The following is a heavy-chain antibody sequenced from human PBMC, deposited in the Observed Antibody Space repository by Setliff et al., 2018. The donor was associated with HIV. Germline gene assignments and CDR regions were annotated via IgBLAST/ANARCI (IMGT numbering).Heavy chain of an antibody. CDR3: ARDVRDCDSTNCNGNYMEV. D-gene: IGHD2-2*01. V-gene: IGHV1-2*02. J-gene: IGHJ6*03. CDR2: INPHNGGT. CDR1: GYTFMDYY. Sequence: ASVKVSCKASGYTFMDYYVHWVRQAPGQGLEWMGWINPHNGGTHYAQRFEGRVTMTRDTSIATGYMELRSLTSDDTAVYYCARDVRDCDSTNCNGNYMEVWGKGTTVTVSS.